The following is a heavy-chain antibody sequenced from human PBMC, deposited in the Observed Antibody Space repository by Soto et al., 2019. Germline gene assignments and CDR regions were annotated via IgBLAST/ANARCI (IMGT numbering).Heavy chain of an antibody. CDR3: ARVLRYYYDSSGYPYNLFDP. J-gene: IGHJ5*02. D-gene: IGHD3-22*01. Sequence: ASVKVSCKASGYPFSSYGITWVRQAPGQGLEWMGWINPNNGGTNYAQKFQGWVTMTRDTSTSTAYMELRRLRSDDTAVYYCARVLRYYYDSSGYPYNLFDPWGQGTLVTGSS. CDR1: GYPFSSYG. V-gene: IGHV1-2*04. CDR2: INPNNGGT.